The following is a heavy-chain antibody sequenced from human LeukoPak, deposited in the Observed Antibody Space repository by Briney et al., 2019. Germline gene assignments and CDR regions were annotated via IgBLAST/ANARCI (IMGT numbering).Heavy chain of an antibody. Sequence: GGSLRLSCAASGFTFSSYAMSWVRQAPGKRLEWVSAISGSGGRTYYADSVKGRFTISRDNSKNTLYLQMNSLRAEDTAVYYCAKGGVPVVSPAVNWGQGTLVTVSS. CDR2: ISGSGGRT. CDR3: AKGGVPVVSPAVN. V-gene: IGHV3-23*01. D-gene: IGHD2-2*01. J-gene: IGHJ4*02. CDR1: GFTFSSYA.